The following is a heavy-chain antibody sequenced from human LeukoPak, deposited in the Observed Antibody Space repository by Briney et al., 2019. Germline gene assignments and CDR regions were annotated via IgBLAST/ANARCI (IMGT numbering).Heavy chain of an antibody. CDR1: GFTFSSYA. V-gene: IGHV3-23*01. CDR3: AKGSGYDTDFDY. CDR2: ISGSGDNT. Sequence: PGGSLRLSCAASGFTFSSYAMYWVRQAPGKGLEWVSGISGSGDNTYYADSVKGRFTISRDNSKDTLYLQMNSLRAEDTAVYYCAKGSGYDTDFDYWGQGTLVSVSS. D-gene: IGHD5-12*01. J-gene: IGHJ4*02.